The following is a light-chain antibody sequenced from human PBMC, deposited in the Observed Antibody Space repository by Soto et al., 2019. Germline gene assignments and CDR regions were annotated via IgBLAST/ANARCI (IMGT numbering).Light chain of an antibody. CDR1: QSVLYSSNNKNY. V-gene: IGKV4-1*01. J-gene: IGKJ2*01. CDR2: WAS. CDR3: QQYYSTPYT. Sequence: IVMTQSPDSLAVSLGERATINCKSSQSVLYSSNNKNYLAWYQLKPGQPPKLLIYWASSRQLGVPDRFSGSGTGADFTLTISSLQAEDVAVYYCQQYYSTPYTFGQGTKLEIK.